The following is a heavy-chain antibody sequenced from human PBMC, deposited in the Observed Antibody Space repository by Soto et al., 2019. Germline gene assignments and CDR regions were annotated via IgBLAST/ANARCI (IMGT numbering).Heavy chain of an antibody. D-gene: IGHD2-15*01. CDR1: GVSVTYGGYS. CDR2: IGHLETT. Sequence: SEALSLPCSVSGVSVTYGGYSWSWIRQSPEKGLEWLGYIGHLETTYYNPSFKSRLSLSIDGTRNQFSLSLSSMTAADQAVYYCVRGGGYDYFDFWGQGIQVTVSS. CDR3: VRGGGYDYFDF. J-gene: IGHJ4*02. V-gene: IGHV4-30-2*06.